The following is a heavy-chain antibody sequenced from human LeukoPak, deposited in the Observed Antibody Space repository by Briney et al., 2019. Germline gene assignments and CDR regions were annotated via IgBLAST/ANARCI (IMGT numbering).Heavy chain of an antibody. Sequence: SQTLSLTCTVSGGSISSGDYYWSWIRQPPGKGLEWIGYIYYSGSTYYNPSLKSRVTISVDTSKNQFSLKLNSVTAADTAVHCCARTGGTIDYWGQGTLVTVSS. CDR3: ARTGGTIDY. D-gene: IGHD2-8*02. CDR1: GGSISSGDYY. J-gene: IGHJ4*02. V-gene: IGHV4-30-4*01. CDR2: IYYSGST.